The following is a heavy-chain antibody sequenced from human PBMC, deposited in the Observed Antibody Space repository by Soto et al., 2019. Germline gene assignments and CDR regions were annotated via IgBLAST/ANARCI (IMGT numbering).Heavy chain of an antibody. Sequence: ASVKVSCTATGYTFPGYGISWVRQAPGQGLEWMGWISAYNGNTNYAQKLQGRVTMTTDTSTSTAYMELRSLRSDDTAVYYCARAPAGLVPFDEFDIWGQGTMFTVSS. V-gene: IGHV1-18*01. J-gene: IGHJ3*02. CDR3: ARAPAGLVPFDEFDI. CDR1: GYTFPGYG. D-gene: IGHD6-19*01. CDR2: ISAYNGNT.